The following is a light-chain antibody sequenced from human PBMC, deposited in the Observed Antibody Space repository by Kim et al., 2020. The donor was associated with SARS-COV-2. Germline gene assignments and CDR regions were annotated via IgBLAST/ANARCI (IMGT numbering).Light chain of an antibody. J-gene: IGKJ4*01. CDR2: GAS. CDR1: QSVSSSY. Sequence: EIVLTQSPGTLSLSPGERATLSCRASQSVSSSYLAWYQQKPGQAPRLLIYGASSRATGIPDRFSGSGSGTDFTLTISRLEPEDFAVYYCQQYGSTPLTFRGGTQVDIK. CDR3: QQYGSTPLT. V-gene: IGKV3-20*01.